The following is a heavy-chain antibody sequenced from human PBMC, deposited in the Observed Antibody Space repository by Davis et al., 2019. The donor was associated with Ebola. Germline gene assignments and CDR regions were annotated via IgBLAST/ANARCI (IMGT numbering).Heavy chain of an antibody. CDR2: INSGNGNT. CDR1: GYTHNHYA. Sequence: AASVQVSCKASGYTHNHYAIHWVRQAPGQRLEWMGWINSGNGNTFYSQKFQVRVTITRATSAATVYMELKSLRSEDTAVYYCAGDRFGDFGFWFWGQGTLVTVSS. V-gene: IGHV1-3*04. J-gene: IGHJ4*02. D-gene: IGHD4-17*01. CDR3: AGDRFGDFGFWF.